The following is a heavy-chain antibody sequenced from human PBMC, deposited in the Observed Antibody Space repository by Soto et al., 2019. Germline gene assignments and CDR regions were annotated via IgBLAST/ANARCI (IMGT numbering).Heavy chain of an antibody. D-gene: IGHD6-13*01. V-gene: IGHV4-31*03. CDR2: IYYIGST. CDR3: ARDLQYSRLFYGMDV. CDR1: GASISSGGYF. Sequence: SETLSLTCTVSGASISSGGYFWSWIRQHPGKGLEWIGYIYYIGSTYYNPSLKSRVTISVDTSKNQFSLKLTSVTAADTAVYYCARDLQYSRLFYGMDVWGQGTTVTVSS. J-gene: IGHJ6*02.